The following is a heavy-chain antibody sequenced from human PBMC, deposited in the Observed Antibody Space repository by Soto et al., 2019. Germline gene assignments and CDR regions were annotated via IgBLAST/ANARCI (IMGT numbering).Heavy chain of an antibody. J-gene: IGHJ4*02. CDR2: IDPRNGGT. CDR1: GYTISDYY. CDR3: ARVRYRNVIHA. D-gene: IGHD2-2*01. V-gene: IGHV1-2*02. Sequence: ASVKVSCKASGYTISDYYIHWVRQAPGQGLEWMGWIDPRNGGTKYAQKFQDRFSMTTDTSTSTASMELRRLRSDDTAVFFCARVRYRNVIHAWGQGTLVTVSS.